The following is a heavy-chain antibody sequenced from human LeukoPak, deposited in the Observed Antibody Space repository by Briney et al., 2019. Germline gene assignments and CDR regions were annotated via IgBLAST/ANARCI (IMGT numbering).Heavy chain of an antibody. D-gene: IGHD3-3*01. CDR3: ARVGRDFWSGYPKAFDY. CDR2: MNPNSGNT. CDR1: GYTFTSYD. Sequence: ASVKVSCKASGYTFTSYDIYWVRQATGQGLEWMGWMNPNSGNTGYAQKFQGRVTMTRNTSISTAYMELSSLRSEDTAVYYCARVGRDFWSGYPKAFDYWGQGTLVTVSS. J-gene: IGHJ4*02. V-gene: IGHV1-8*01.